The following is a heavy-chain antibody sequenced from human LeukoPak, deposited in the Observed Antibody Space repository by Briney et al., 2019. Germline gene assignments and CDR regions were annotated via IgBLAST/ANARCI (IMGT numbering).Heavy chain of an antibody. V-gene: IGHV1-46*01. D-gene: IGHD6-13*01. CDR3: ARVNQRGSSWSGAFDI. Sequence: ASVKVSCKASGYTFTSYYMHWVRQAPGQGLEWMGIINPSGGSTSYAQKFQGRVTTTRDTSTSTVYMELSSLRSEDTAVYYCARVNQRGSSWSGAFDIWGQGTMVTVSS. CDR1: GYTFTSYY. CDR2: INPSGGST. J-gene: IGHJ3*02.